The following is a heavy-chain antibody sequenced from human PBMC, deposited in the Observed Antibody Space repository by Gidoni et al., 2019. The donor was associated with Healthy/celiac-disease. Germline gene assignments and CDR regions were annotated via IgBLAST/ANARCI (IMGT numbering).Heavy chain of an antibody. V-gene: IGHV3-48*01. Sequence: EVQQVESGGGLVQPGGSLRLPCAASGFTFLSYSTHWVRLAPGQGLQWVSYMSSSSSTIYYAGSVKGRFTISRDNAKNSLYLQMNRLRAEDTAVYYCARDFEYCRGGSCYSRDAFDIWGQGTMVTVSS. J-gene: IGHJ3*02. CDR3: ARDFEYCRGGSCYSRDAFDI. D-gene: IGHD2-15*01. CDR1: GFTFLSYS. CDR2: MSSSSSTI.